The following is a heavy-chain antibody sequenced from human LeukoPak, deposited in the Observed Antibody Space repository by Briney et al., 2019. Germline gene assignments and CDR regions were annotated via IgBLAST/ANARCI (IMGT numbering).Heavy chain of an antibody. Sequence: SETLSLTCAVYGGSFSGYYWAWIRQPPGKGLEWIGEINLRGRTNYNPSLKSRVTISVDTSKKQLSLKLNSVTAADTAVYYCARIKEDTAAFDIWGQGTMVTVSS. J-gene: IGHJ3*02. D-gene: IGHD5-18*01. V-gene: IGHV4-34*01. CDR1: GGSFSGYY. CDR3: ARIKEDTAAFDI. CDR2: INLRGRT.